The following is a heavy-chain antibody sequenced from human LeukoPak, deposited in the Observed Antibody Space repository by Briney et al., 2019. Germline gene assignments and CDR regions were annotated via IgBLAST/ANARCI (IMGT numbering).Heavy chain of an antibody. J-gene: IGHJ4*02. Sequence: AGRSLRLSCAAPGFTFSSYAMHWVRQAPGKGLEWVAVISYDGSNKYYADSVKGRFTISRDNSKNTLYLQMNSLRAEDTAVYYCARDKGLSEVRGVIPQGPFDYWGQGTLVTVSS. CDR3: ARDKGLSEVRGVIPQGPFDY. CDR2: ISYDGSNK. D-gene: IGHD3-10*01. CDR1: GFTFSSYA. V-gene: IGHV3-30-3*01.